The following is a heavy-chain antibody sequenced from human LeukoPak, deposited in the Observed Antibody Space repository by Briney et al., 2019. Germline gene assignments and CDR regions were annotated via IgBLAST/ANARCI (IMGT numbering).Heavy chain of an antibody. CDR2: IYYSGST. J-gene: IGHJ5*02. CDR1: GGSISSYY. V-gene: IGHV4-59*12. CDR3: AREIVELQRGNWFDP. Sequence: SETLSLTCTVSGGSISSYYWSWIRQPPGKGLEWIGYIYYSGSTNYNPSLKSRVTISVDRSKNQFSLKLSSVTAADTAVYYCAREIVELQRGNWFDPWGQGTLVTVSS. D-gene: IGHD1-7*01.